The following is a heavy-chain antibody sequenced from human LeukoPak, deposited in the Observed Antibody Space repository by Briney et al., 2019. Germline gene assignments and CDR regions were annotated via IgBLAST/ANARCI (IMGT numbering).Heavy chain of an antibody. J-gene: IGHJ3*02. D-gene: IGHD4-23*01. Sequence: SETLSLTCIVSGYSISSGYYWGWIRQPPGKGLEWIGSIYLSGSTYYNPSLKSRVTIPVDTSKNQFSLKLSSVTAADTAVYYCASATTVLIDAFDIWGLGTMVTISS. CDR3: ASATTVLIDAFDI. CDR1: GYSISSGYY. CDR2: IYLSGST. V-gene: IGHV4-38-2*02.